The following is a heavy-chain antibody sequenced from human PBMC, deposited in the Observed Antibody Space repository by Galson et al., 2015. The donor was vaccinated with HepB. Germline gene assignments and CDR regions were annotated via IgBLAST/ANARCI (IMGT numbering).Heavy chain of an antibody. CDR3: VKEDILTGYSVGSFHF. Sequence: SLRLSCAGSGFRFHYYALHWVRQAPGKGLEFVSGFSHNGGTTKFADSVRDRFTISRDNSKNTMYLQMNSLRTEDTAVYYCVKEDILTGYSVGSFHFWGRGTMVTVSS. CDR2: FSHNGGTT. V-gene: IGHV3-64D*06. CDR1: GFRFHYYA. D-gene: IGHD3-9*01. J-gene: IGHJ3*01.